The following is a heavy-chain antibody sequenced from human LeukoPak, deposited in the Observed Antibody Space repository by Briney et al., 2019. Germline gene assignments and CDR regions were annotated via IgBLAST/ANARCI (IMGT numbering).Heavy chain of an antibody. D-gene: IGHD5-12*01. CDR1: GFTFDDYA. J-gene: IGHJ4*02. CDR3: ARSGYDTYYFDY. V-gene: IGHV3-9*03. Sequence: PGGSLRLSCAASGFTFDDYAMHWVRQAPGKGLEWVSGISWNSGSIGYADSVKGRFTISRDNAKNSLYLQMNSLRAEDMALYYCARSGYDTYYFDYWGQGTLSPSPQ. CDR2: ISWNSGSI.